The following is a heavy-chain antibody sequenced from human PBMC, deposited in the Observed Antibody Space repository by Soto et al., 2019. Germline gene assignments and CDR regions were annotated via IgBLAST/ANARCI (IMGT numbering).Heavy chain of an antibody. CDR3: ARGDVLRFLERPMGDYYYYGMDV. D-gene: IGHD3-3*01. V-gene: IGHV4-34*01. J-gene: IGHJ6*02. Sequence: PSETLSLTCAVYGGSFSGYYWSWIRQPPGKGLEWIGEINHSGSTNYNPSLKSRVTISVDTSKNQFSLKLSSVTAADTAVYYCARGDVLRFLERPMGDYYYYGMDVWGQGTKVTVSS. CDR2: INHSGST. CDR1: GGSFSGYY.